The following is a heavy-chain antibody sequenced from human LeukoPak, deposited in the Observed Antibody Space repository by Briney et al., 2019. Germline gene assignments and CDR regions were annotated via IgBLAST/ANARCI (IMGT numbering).Heavy chain of an antibody. CDR3: ARPADTAMVTHFDY. D-gene: IGHD5-18*01. CDR1: GYSFTSYW. Sequence: GESLKISCKGSGYSFTSYWIGWVRQVPGKGLEWMGIIYPGDSDTRYSPSFQGQVIISADKSISTAYLQWSSLKASDTAMYYCARPADTAMVTHFDYWGQGTLVTVSS. CDR2: IYPGDSDT. V-gene: IGHV5-51*01. J-gene: IGHJ4*02.